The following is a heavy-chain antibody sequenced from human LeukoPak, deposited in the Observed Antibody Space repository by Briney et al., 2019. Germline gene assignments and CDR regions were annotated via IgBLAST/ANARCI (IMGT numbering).Heavy chain of an antibody. CDR2: IYYSGST. D-gene: IGHD3-3*01. V-gene: IGHV4-39*01. Sequence: PSETLSLTCTVSGGSISSSSYYWGWIRQPPGKGLEWIGSIYYSGSTYYNPSLKSRVTISVDTSKNQFSLKLSSVTAADTAVYYCARQRFLEWYFDYRGQGTLVTVSS. CDR1: GGSISSSSYY. CDR3: ARQRFLEWYFDY. J-gene: IGHJ4*02.